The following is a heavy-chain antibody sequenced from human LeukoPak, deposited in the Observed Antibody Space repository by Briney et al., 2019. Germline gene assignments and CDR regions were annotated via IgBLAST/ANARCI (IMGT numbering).Heavy chain of an antibody. CDR1: AVSISSSTYS. V-gene: IGHV4-39*01. D-gene: IGHD3-9*01. CDR2: IYYSGST. Sequence: PSETLSLTCTVSAVSISSSTYSWGWIRQPPGKGLEWIGSIYYSGSTYYNPSLNSRVTISVDTSKNPFSLKLSSVTAADTAVYYCARLRNDYDILTGYYSHYYYYYMDGWGKGTTVTIS. CDR3: ARLRNDYDILTGYYSHYYYYYMDG. J-gene: IGHJ6*03.